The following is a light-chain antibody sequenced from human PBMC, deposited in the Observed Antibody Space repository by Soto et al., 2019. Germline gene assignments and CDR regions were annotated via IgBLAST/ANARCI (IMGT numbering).Light chain of an antibody. CDR2: DSN. J-gene: IGLJ2*01. V-gene: IGLV1-51*01. CDR3: GTWDSSLSADEVV. CDR1: SSNIGNNF. Sequence: QAVVTQPPSVSAAPGQKVTISCSGSSSNIGNNFVSWYQQLPGTAPKLLIYDSNKRPSGIPDRFSGSKSGTSATLGITGLQTGDEADYYCGTWDSSLSADEVVFGGGTQLTVL.